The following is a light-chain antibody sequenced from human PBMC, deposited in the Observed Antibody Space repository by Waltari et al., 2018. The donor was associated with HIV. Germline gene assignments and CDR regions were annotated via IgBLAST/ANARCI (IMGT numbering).Light chain of an antibody. J-gene: IGLJ3*02. CDR1: GSNIGSNY. V-gene: IGLV1-51*01. Sequence: QSVLTQPPSLSAAPGQRVTISCSGSGSNIGSNYVSWYQQVPGTAPKFLIYDNDKRPSGIPDRFSGSTSGTSATLAITGLQSGDEADYYCAVWDSSLRSGRVFGGGTKLTVL. CDR3: AVWDSSLRSGRV. CDR2: DND.